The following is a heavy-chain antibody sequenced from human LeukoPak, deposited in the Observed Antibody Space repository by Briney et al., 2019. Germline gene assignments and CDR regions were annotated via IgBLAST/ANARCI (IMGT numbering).Heavy chain of an antibody. D-gene: IGHD3-10*01. J-gene: IGHJ2*01. CDR2: IIPIFGTA. V-gene: IGHV1-69*05. CDR3: ARVPMVRGAFYRYFDL. CDR1: GGTFSSYA. Sequence: SVNVSCTASGGTFSSYAISWVRQAPGQGLEWMGGIIPIFGTANYAQKFQGRVTITTDESTSTAYMELSSLRSEDTAVYYCARVPMVRGAFYRYFDLWGRGTLVTVSS.